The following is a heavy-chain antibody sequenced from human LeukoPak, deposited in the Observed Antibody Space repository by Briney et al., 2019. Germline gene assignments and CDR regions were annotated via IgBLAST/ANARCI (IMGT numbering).Heavy chain of an antibody. V-gene: IGHV4-34*01. CDR2: INHSGST. J-gene: IGHJ4*02. CDR3: ARIVVVTESLAHFDY. CDR1: GGSFSGYY. Sequence: SETLSLTCAVYGGSFSGYYWSWIRQPPGKGLEWIGEINHSGSTNYNPSLKSRVTISVDTSKNQFSLKLSSVTAADTAVYYCARIVVVTESLAHFDYWGQGTLVTVSS. D-gene: IGHD2-21*02.